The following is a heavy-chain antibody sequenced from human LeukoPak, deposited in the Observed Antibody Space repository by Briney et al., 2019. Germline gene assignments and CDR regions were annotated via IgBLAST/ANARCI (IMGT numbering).Heavy chain of an antibody. Sequence: GGSLRLSCAASGFTFSSYGMHWVRQAPGKGLEWVAFIRYDGSNKYYADSVKGRFTISRDNSKNTLYLQMNSLRAEDTAVYYCARDIYDAFDIWGQGTMVTVSS. J-gene: IGHJ3*02. CDR1: GFTFSSYG. CDR3: ARDIYDAFDI. V-gene: IGHV3-30*02. CDR2: IRYDGSNK. D-gene: IGHD5-12*01.